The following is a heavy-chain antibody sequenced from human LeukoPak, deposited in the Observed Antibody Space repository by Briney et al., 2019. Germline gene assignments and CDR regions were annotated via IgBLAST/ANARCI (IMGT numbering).Heavy chain of an antibody. D-gene: IGHD5-12*01. J-gene: IGHJ5*02. Sequence: GGSLRLSCAASGFTVSSNYMSWVRQAPGKGLEWVSVIYSGGRTYYADSVKGRFTISSHNSKNTLYLQMNSLRAEDTAVYYCARDRTAYDVLDPWGQGTLVTVSS. CDR2: IYSGGRT. V-gene: IGHV3-53*04. CDR3: ARDRTAYDVLDP. CDR1: GFTVSSNY.